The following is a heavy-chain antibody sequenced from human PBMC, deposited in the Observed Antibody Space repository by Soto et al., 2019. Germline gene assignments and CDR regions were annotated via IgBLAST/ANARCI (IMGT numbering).Heavy chain of an antibody. CDR1: GFTFDDYA. CDR2: ISWNSGSI. D-gene: IGHD6-13*01. J-gene: IGHJ4*02. V-gene: IGHV3-9*01. Sequence: EVQLVESGGGLVQPGRSLRLSCAASGFTFDDYAMHWVRQAPGKGLEWVSGISWNSGSIGYADSVKGRFTISRDNAKNCLYLQMNSLRAEDTALYYCAKGVAAAAYYFDYWGQGTLVTVSS. CDR3: AKGVAAAAYYFDY.